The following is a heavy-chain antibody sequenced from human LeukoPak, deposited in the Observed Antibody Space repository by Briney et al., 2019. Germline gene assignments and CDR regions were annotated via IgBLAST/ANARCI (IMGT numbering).Heavy chain of an antibody. CDR3: AREADYSSGYYDAFDV. V-gene: IGHV3-23*01. Sequence: ETLSLTCAVYGGSFSGYYWSWVRQAPGKGLEWVSMISDSGGSTYYADSVKGRFTISRDYSKTTLYLQMNSLGAEDTAVYYCAREADYSSGYYDAFDVWGQGTLVTVSS. D-gene: IGHD6-19*01. CDR2: ISDSGGST. CDR1: GGSFSGYY. J-gene: IGHJ3*01.